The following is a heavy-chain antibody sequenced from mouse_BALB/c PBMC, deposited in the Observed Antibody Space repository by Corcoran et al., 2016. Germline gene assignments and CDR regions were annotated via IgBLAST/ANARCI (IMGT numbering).Heavy chain of an antibody. Sequence: EVQLQQSGAELVKPGASVKLSCTASGFYIKDTYMHWVKQRPEQGLEWIGRIDPANGKTKYDPKFQGKATITADTSSNTAYLQLSSLTSEDTGVYYCANWDWYFDVWGAGTTVTVSS. CDR1: GFYIKDTY. D-gene: IGHD4-1*01. CDR2: IDPANGKT. V-gene: IGHV14-3*02. CDR3: ANWDWYFDV. J-gene: IGHJ1*01.